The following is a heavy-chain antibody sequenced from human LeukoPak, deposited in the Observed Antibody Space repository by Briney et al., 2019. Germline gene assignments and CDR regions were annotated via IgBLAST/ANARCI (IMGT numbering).Heavy chain of an antibody. Sequence: PGGSLRLSCAASGFTFSSYAMSWVRQAPGKGLEWVSAISGSGGSTYYAGSVKGRFTISRDNSKNTLYLQMNSLRAEDTAVYYCAKDLAPKSYGDYFDYWGQGTLVTVSS. V-gene: IGHV3-23*01. D-gene: IGHD4-17*01. CDR1: GFTFSSYA. CDR3: AKDLAPKSYGDYFDY. CDR2: ISGSGGST. J-gene: IGHJ4*02.